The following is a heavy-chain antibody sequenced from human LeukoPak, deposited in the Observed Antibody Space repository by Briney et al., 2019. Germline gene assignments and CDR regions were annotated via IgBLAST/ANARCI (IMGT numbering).Heavy chain of an antibody. J-gene: IGHJ4*02. CDR2: IYSGSST. CDR3: ARVAFRSSSYISGIDY. V-gene: IGHV3-53*01. D-gene: IGHD6-6*01. CDR1: GFTVSSNY. Sequence: PGGSLRLSCAASGFTVSSNYMSWVRQAPGKGLEWVSVIYSGSSTYYADSVKGRFTISRDNPKNTLYLQMDSLRGEDTAVYYCARVAFRSSSYISGIDYWAREPWSPSPQ.